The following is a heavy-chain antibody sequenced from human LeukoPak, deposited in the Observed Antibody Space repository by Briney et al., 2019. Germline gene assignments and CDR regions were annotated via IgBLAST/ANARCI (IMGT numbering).Heavy chain of an antibody. CDR3: ARVVRGSSWYQD. CDR2: ISAYNGNT. Sequence: AASVKVSCKASGYTFTSYGINWVRQAPGQGLEWMGWISAYNGNTDYAQKLQGRVTMTTDTSTSTAYMELRSLRSDDTAVYYCARVVRGSSWYQDWGQGTLVTVSS. CDR1: GYTFTSYG. D-gene: IGHD6-13*01. J-gene: IGHJ4*02. V-gene: IGHV1-18*01.